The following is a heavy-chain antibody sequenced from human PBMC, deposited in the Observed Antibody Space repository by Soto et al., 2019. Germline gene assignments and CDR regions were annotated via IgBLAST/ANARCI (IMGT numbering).Heavy chain of an antibody. Sequence: EVQLVESGGGLVQPGGSLRLSCAASGFTFSDYYMDWVRQAPGKGLEWVGRSRNKANSYTTEYAASVKGRFSISRDDSKNSLYLHMNSLKIEYTAVYYCARSQGGQYAFDIWGQGTMVTVSS. D-gene: IGHD2-15*01. J-gene: IGHJ3*02. CDR2: SRNKANSYTT. CDR3: ARSQGGQYAFDI. CDR1: GFTFSDYY. V-gene: IGHV3-72*01.